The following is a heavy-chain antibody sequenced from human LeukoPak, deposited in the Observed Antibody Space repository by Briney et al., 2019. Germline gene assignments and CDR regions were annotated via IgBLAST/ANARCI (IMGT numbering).Heavy chain of an antibody. V-gene: IGHV4-59*01. D-gene: IGHD6-19*01. CDR3: ARFQWLVPSWFDP. CDR2: IYYSGST. Sequence: SETLSLTCTVSGGSISSYYWSWIRQPPGKGLEWIGYIYYSGSTNYNPSLKSRVTISVDTSKNQFSLKLSSVTAADTAVYYCARFQWLVPSWFDPWGQGTLVTVSS. CDR1: GGSISSYY. J-gene: IGHJ5*02.